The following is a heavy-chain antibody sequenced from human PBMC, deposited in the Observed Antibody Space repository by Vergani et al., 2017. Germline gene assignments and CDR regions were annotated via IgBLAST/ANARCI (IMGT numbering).Heavy chain of an antibody. D-gene: IGHD3-3*01. CDR2: INSDGSST. Sequence: EVQLVESGGGLVQPGGSLRLSCAASGFTFSSYWMHWVRQAPGKGLVWVSRINSDGSSTSYADSVKGRFTISRDNAKNTLYLQMNSLRAEDTAVYYCAKGITIFGVVGDAFDIWGQGTMVTVSS. CDR1: GFTFSSYW. V-gene: IGHV3-74*01. J-gene: IGHJ3*02. CDR3: AKGITIFGVVGDAFDI.